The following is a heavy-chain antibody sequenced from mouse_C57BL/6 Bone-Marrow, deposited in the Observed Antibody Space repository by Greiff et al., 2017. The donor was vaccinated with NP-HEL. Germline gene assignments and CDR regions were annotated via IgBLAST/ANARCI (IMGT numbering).Heavy chain of an antibody. CDR3: ASTLYDYDMDY. V-gene: IGHV3-8*01. D-gene: IGHD2-4*01. CDR2: ISYSGST. J-gene: IGHJ4*01. CDR1: GYSITSAY. Sequence: EVKLLESGPGLAKPSQTLSLTCSVTGYSITSAYWNWIRKFPGNNLEYMGYISYSGSTSYNPSLKSRISITRDTSKNQYYLQLNSVTTEDTATYYCASTLYDYDMDYWGQGTSVTVSS.